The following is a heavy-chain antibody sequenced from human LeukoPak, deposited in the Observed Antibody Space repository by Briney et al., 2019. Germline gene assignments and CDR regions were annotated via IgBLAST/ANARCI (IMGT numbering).Heavy chain of an antibody. CDR3: ATLTDAGAGTWYWFDP. CDR2: IYCSGST. J-gene: IGHJ5*02. Sequence: SETLSLTCTVSGGSISSNSYYWSWIRQPPGKGLEWIGSIYCSGSTYYNPSLKSRVTTSVDTSNNQFSLKLSPVSAADAAVYYCATLTDAGAGTWYWFDPWGQGTLVTVSS. CDR1: GGSISSNSYY. D-gene: IGHD6-13*01. V-gene: IGHV4-39*01.